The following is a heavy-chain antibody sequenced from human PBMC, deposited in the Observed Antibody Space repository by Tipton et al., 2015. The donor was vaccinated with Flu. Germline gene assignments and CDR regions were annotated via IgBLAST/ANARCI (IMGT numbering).Heavy chain of an antibody. CDR1: GFTFRSYW. CDR2: IKEDGSRE. CDR3: ARDSHLWTYDSLSYWAFDL. J-gene: IGHJ3*01. Sequence: GSLRLSCAASGFTFRSYWMSWARQVPGKGLEWVAGIKEDGSREIYVDSVKGRFTISRDNTDNSLSLQMNSLRVEDTAVYYCARDSHLWTYDSLSYWAFDLWGQGTVVTVSS. D-gene: IGHD3-10*01. V-gene: IGHV3-7*01.